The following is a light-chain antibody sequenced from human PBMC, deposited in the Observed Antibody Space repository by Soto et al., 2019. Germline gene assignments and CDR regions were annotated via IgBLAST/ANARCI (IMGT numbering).Light chain of an antibody. CDR2: GAS. Sequence: IVMTQSPATLSVSPGERATLSCRASQSVSSNLAWYQQKPGQAPTLLLYGASARATGIPARFSGSGSGTEFTLTISSLRSEDCAVYYCQHYNNWPFTFGQGTKLEIK. CDR3: QHYNNWPFT. CDR1: QSVSSN. V-gene: IGKV3-15*01. J-gene: IGKJ2*01.